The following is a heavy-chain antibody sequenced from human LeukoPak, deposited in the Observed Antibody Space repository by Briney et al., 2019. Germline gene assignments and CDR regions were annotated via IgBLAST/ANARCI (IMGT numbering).Heavy chain of an antibody. CDR3: ARGYFNILTGYYVPH. D-gene: IGHD3-9*01. Sequence: SQTLSLTCTVSGGSISSGGYYWSWIRQHPGKGLEWIGYMYNSGSTSYNPSLKSRVTISVDTSKNQFSLKLSSVTAADTAVYYCARGYFNILTGYYVPHWGQGTLVPVSS. J-gene: IGHJ4*02. CDR2: MYNSGST. V-gene: IGHV4-31*03. CDR1: GGSISSGGYY.